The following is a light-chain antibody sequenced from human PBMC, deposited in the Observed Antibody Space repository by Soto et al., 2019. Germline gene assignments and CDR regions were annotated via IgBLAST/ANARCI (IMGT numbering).Light chain of an antibody. CDR2: KAS. CDR1: QSISNW. V-gene: IGKV1-5*03. CDR3: QQYDSCPRT. J-gene: IGKJ1*01. Sequence: DIQMTQSPSTLSASVGDRVTITCRASQSISNWLAWYQQKPGKAPKLLIYKASSLESGVPSRFSGSGSGTEFTRSISSLQPDDFETYYCQQYDSCPRTFGQGTKVEIK.